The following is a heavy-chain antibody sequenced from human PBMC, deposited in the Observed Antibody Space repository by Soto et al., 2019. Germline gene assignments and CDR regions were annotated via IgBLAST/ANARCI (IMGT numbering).Heavy chain of an antibody. CDR1: GFILSDCA. CDR3: ARDLSWGSNWCSYMDV. J-gene: IGHJ6*03. V-gene: IGHV3-48*01. D-gene: IGHD7-27*01. CDR2: ISSSSSVI. Sequence: EVQLVESGGGLVQPGGSLRLSCATSGFILSDCAMNWVRQAPGKGLEWVAYISSSSSVIDYADSVKGRFTVSRDNARNSLYRKVNSLRAEDTAVYSGARDLSWGSNWCSYMDVWGRGTSVTVSS.